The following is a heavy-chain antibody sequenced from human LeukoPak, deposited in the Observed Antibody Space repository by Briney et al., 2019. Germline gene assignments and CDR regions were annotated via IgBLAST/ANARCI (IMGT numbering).Heavy chain of an antibody. Sequence: GGSLRLSCAASGFTFSDYSMHWVRQAPGKGLNWVAFIRYDGNNKYYADSVKGRFTISRDNSKNTQYLQMSSLRDEDTAVYYCARDSGWIQFHYWGQGTQVTVSS. CDR3: ARDSGWIQFHY. J-gene: IGHJ4*02. D-gene: IGHD5-18*01. CDR1: GFTFSDYS. CDR2: IRYDGNNK. V-gene: IGHV3-30*02.